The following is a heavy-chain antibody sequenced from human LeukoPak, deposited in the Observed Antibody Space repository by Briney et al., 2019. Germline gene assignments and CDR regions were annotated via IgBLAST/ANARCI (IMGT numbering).Heavy chain of an antibody. V-gene: IGHV1-46*01. CDR2: INPSGGST. J-gene: IGHJ4*02. Sequence: ASVKVSCKASGYTFTSYYMHWVRQAPGKVLEWMGIINPSGGSTSYAQKFQGRVTMTRDTSTSTVYMEPSSLRSEDTAVYYCARGGLWDYYDSSGYYAYWRQGTLVTVSS. CDR1: GYTFTSYY. D-gene: IGHD3-22*01. CDR3: ARGGLWDYYDSSGYYAY.